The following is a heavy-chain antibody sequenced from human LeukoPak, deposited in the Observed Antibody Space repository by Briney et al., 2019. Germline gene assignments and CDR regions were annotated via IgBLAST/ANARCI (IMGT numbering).Heavy chain of an antibody. D-gene: IGHD6-19*01. Sequence: SQTLSLTCAGSGGSISSGGYSWSWIRPPPGMRPEWLGYIYFSGSTNYNPSLKSRVTISLDTSKNQLSLRLSSVTAADSAVYYCASSKAVAGTPFDSWGQGTLVTVSS. CDR3: ASSKAVAGTPFDS. J-gene: IGHJ4*02. CDR2: IYFSGST. CDR1: GGSISSGGYS. V-gene: IGHV4-30-4*07.